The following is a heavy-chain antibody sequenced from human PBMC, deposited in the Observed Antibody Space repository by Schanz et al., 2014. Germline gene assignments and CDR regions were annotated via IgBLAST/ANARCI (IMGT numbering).Heavy chain of an antibody. V-gene: IGHV3-21*01. D-gene: IGHD3-16*01. CDR2: ISSTSTYL. CDR3: ARGTPFLCDY. Sequence: EVQLVESGGGLVQPGGSLRLSCAVSGFTVSDHYMDWVRQAPGKGLEWVSSISSTSTYLYYADSVKGRFTISRDSARNSLYLQMSSLRAEDTAVYYCARGTPFLCDYWGQGTLVTVSS. CDR1: GFTVSDHY. J-gene: IGHJ4*02.